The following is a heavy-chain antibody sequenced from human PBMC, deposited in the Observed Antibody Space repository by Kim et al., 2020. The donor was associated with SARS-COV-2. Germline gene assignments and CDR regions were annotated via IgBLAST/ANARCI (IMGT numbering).Heavy chain of an antibody. Sequence: SETLSLTCTVSGGSISSYYWSWIRQPPGKGLEWIGYIYYSGSTNYNPSLKSRVTISVDTSKNQFSLKLSSVTAADTVVYYCAAGPVEAAINWGQGTLVTVSS. CDR2: IYYSGST. CDR1: GGSISSYY. V-gene: IGHV4-59*13. J-gene: IGHJ4*02. CDR3: AAGPVEAAIN. D-gene: IGHD2-15*01.